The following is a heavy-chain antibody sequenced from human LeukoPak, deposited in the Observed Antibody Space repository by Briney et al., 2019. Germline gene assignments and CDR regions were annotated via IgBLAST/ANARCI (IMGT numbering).Heavy chain of an antibody. V-gene: IGHV3-21*01. Sequence: GGCLRLSCEASGFSFSSYSMSWVRQAPGKGLEWVSFISRDSNDIYHADSVKGRFTISRDNAKSSLYLQMNSLRAEDTAVYYCARDLPAAVDWGQGTQVTVSS. CDR3: ARDLPAAVD. D-gene: IGHD2-2*01. J-gene: IGHJ4*02. CDR2: ISRDSNDI. CDR1: GFSFSSYS.